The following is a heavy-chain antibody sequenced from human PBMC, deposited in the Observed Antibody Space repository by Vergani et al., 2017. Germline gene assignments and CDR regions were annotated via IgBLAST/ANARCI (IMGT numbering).Heavy chain of an antibody. D-gene: IGHD5-12*01. CDR3: AKANPRNSGYDYLYYYHAMDV. CDR2: ISVSGGST. CDR1: GFTFNHYA. V-gene: IGHV3-23*01. J-gene: IGHJ6*02. Sequence: EVQLLEPGGDLVQPGGSLRLSCAASGFTFNHYAMNWVRQAPGKGLEWVSGISVSGGSTYYAGSVKGRFTISRDSSKNTLYLQMNSLRAGATAVYYCAKANPRNSGYDYLYYYHAMDVWGQGTTVTVSS.